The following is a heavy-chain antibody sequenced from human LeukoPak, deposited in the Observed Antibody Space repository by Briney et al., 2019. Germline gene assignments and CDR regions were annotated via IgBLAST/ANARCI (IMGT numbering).Heavy chain of an antibody. J-gene: IGHJ4*02. V-gene: IGHV4-34*01. Sequence: SETLSLTCAVYGGSFSGYYWSWIRQPPGKGLEWIGEINHSGSTNYSPSLKSRVTISVDTSKNQFSLKLSSVTAADTAVYYCASMSSSSSPADYWGQGTLVTVSS. CDR3: ASMSSSSSPADY. CDR2: INHSGST. D-gene: IGHD6-6*01. CDR1: GGSFSGYY.